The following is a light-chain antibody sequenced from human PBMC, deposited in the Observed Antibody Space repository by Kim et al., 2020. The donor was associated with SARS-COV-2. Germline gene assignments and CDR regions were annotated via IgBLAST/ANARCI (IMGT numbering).Light chain of an antibody. J-gene: IGKJ4*01. Sequence: LSPGERATHSCRASQSITSNYLAWDQQKPGKTTRRLIYGASSRATGIPDRFSGSGSGTDFTLTISRLETEDFAVYYCQQYGGSARFGGGTKVDIK. CDR3: QQYGGSAR. CDR2: GAS. CDR1: QSITSNY. V-gene: IGKV3-20*01.